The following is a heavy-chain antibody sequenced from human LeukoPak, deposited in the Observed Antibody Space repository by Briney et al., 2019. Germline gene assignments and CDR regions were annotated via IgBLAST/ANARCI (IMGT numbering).Heavy chain of an antibody. V-gene: IGHV3-48*03. CDR3: AELGITMIGGV. Sequence: GGSLRLSCAASGFPFCSYEMNWVRQAPGKALEGVSHISNNGSTIYHADSVKGRFTIPRDNPKHSLYPQINTLRAEDTAVYYCAELGITMIGGVWGKGTTVTISS. CDR2: ISNNGSTI. D-gene: IGHD3-10*02. J-gene: IGHJ6*01. CDR1: GFPFCSYE.